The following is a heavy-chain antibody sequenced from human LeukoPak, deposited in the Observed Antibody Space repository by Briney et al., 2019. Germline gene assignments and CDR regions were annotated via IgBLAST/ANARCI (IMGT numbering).Heavy chain of an antibody. Sequence: SETLSLTCAVYGGSFSGYYWSWIRQPPGKGLEWIGEINHSGSTNYNPSLESRVTISVDTSKNQFSLKLSSVTAADTAVYYCARAGLRRYYMDVWGKGTTVTVSS. CDR3: ARAGLRRYYMDV. V-gene: IGHV4-34*01. CDR2: INHSGST. D-gene: IGHD3-22*01. J-gene: IGHJ6*03. CDR1: GGSFSGYY.